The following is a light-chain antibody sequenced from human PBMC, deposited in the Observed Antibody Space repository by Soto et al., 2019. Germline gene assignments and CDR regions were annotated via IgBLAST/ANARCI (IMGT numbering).Light chain of an antibody. J-gene: IGKJ1*01. Sequence: EIVMTQSPATLSVSPGERATLSCRASQSVSSNLAWYQQKPGQAPSLLIYGASTRATGIPARFSGSGSGTDCTLTISSLQSEDFAVYSCQQYNNWPRTFRPGSKV. CDR2: GAS. V-gene: IGKV3-15*01. CDR3: QQYNNWPRT. CDR1: QSVSSN.